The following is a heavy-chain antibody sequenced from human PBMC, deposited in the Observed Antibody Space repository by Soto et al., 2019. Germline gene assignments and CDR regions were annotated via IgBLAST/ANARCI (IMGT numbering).Heavy chain of an antibody. CDR1: GFSLRDSA. CDR3: VKDILAGGADV. V-gene: IGHV3-9*01. Sequence: EVPLVESGGGLVQPGRSLRLSCATSGFSLRDSAMHWVRQVAGGGLEWVAGIYASGAVGYLDSVRGRFTMSRDVAKNSLYLQMDSLRSEDTALYYCVKDILAGGADVWGQGTTVIVSS. J-gene: IGHJ6*02. D-gene: IGHD3-10*01. CDR2: IYASGAV.